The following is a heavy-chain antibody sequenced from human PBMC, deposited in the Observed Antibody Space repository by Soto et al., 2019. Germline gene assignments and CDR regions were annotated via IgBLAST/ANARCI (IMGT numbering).Heavy chain of an antibody. J-gene: IGHJ4*02. D-gene: IGHD3-16*02. Sequence: GGSLRFSCTASGFTFGDYAMSWFRQAPGKGLEWVGFIRSKAYGGTTEYAASVKGRFTISRDDSKSIAYLQMNSLKTEDTAVYYCTRSTYDYVWGSYRAYYFDYWGQGTLVTVSS. CDR1: GFTFGDYA. V-gene: IGHV3-49*03. CDR3: TRSTYDYVWGSYRAYYFDY. CDR2: IRSKAYGGTT.